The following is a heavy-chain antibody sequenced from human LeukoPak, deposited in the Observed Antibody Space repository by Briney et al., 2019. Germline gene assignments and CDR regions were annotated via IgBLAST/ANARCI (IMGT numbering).Heavy chain of an antibody. D-gene: IGHD1-20*01. CDR3: AREASNNWNVPANYFDY. Sequence: GGSLRLSCAASGFTFSSYNMNWVRQAPGKGLEWVSFISSSSTYIYYADSVKGRFTISRDSAKNSLYLQMNSLRAEDTAVYYCAREASNNWNVPANYFDYWGQGTLVPVSS. CDR1: GFTFSSYN. CDR2: ISSSSTYI. J-gene: IGHJ4*02. V-gene: IGHV3-21*01.